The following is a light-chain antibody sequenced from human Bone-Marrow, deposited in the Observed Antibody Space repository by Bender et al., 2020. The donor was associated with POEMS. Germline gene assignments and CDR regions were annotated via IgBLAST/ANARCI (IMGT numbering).Light chain of an antibody. Sequence: YELTQPPSVSVSPGQTVTISCSGNDLGEKYASWYQQRPGQSPVLVIYEDTKRPSGVPDRFSGSKSGTSASLAISGLQSEDEADYYCAAWEDSLNGWVFGGGTKLTVL. CDR3: AAWEDSLNGWV. CDR2: EDT. V-gene: IGLV3-1*01. CDR1: DLGEKY. J-gene: IGLJ3*02.